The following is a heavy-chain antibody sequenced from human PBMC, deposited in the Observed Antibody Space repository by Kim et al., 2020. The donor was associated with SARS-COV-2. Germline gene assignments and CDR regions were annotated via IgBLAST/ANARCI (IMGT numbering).Heavy chain of an antibody. V-gene: IGHV3-33*01. CDR3: ASPLYCSGGSCYL. CDR1: GFTFSNYG. Sequence: GGSLRLSCAASGFTFSNYGMHWVRQAPGSGLEWVAVIWYDGSKTFYADSVKGRFTISRDNSKNTLYLQMNSLRAEDTAVYYCASPLYCSGGSCYLWGQGT. J-gene: IGHJ4*02. CDR2: IWYDGSKT. D-gene: IGHD2-15*01.